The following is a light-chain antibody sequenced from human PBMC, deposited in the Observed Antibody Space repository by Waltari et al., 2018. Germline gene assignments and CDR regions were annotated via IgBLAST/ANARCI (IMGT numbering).Light chain of an antibody. CDR2: DDT. CDR1: SVGSKR. V-gene: IGLV3-21*02. Sequence: SYVLTQPPSVSVAPGQTARITCGGNSVGSKRVPWYQRKPGQAPVVVVYDDTERPSGIPDRFSGSNSENTATLTINSVEAGDEADYFCQVWADSSDFVFGSGTKVTVL. J-gene: IGLJ1*01. CDR3: QVWADSSDFV.